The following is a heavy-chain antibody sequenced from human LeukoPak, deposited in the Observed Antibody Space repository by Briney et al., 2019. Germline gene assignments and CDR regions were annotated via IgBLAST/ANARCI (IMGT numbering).Heavy chain of an antibody. V-gene: IGHV1-2*02. CDR2: MNPNSGDT. CDR1: GYTLTDYY. Sequence: GASVKVSCKASGYTLTDYYIHWVRQAPGQGLEWMGWMNPNSGDTNSAQSFQGRVTMTRETSISTAYMELSRLRFDDTAVYYCARVRRYYYGMDDWGQGTTVTVSS. CDR3: ARVRRYYYGMDD. J-gene: IGHJ6*02.